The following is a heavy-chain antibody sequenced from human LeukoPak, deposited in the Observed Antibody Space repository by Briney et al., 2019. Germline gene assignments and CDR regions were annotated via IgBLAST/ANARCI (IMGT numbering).Heavy chain of an antibody. V-gene: IGHV3-30*04. CDR2: IRQDGSDQ. J-gene: IGHJ4*02. CDR1: GFTFSSYS. D-gene: IGHD5-12*01. Sequence: GGSLRLSCAASGFTFSSYSMHWVRQAPGKGLEWVGGIRQDGSDQYYADSVKGQFTISRDNSKNTLYLQMNSLRAEDTAVYYCAKVSGYDFSYFDYWGQGTLVTVSS. CDR3: AKVSGYDFSYFDY.